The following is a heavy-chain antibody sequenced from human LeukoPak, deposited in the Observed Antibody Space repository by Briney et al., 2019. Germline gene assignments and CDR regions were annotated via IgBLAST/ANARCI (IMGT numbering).Heavy chain of an antibody. CDR3: ARAHDFWSGYWDSYYMDV. J-gene: IGHJ6*03. CDR2: ISTSSYYI. Sequence: PGGSLRLSCAASGFTFNTYTMNWVRQAPGKGLEWVSSISTSSYYIYYANSLKGRFTISRDDAKNSLYLQMNSLRAEDTAVYYCARAHDFWSGYWDSYYMDVWGKGTTVTVSS. V-gene: IGHV3-21*01. CDR1: GFTFNTYT. D-gene: IGHD3-3*01.